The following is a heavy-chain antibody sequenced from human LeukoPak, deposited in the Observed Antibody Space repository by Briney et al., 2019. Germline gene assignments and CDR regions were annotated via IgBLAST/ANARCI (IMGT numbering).Heavy chain of an antibody. CDR1: GITVSSNY. CDR3: AREGRGSNRSWYYDY. Sequence: GGSLRLSCAACGITVSSNYMSWVRQAPGKGLKWVSFIYSGGSTYYADSVKGRFTIARDNSKNTLYLQMTSLRAEDTAVYYCAREGRGSNRSWYYDYWGQGTLVTVSS. V-gene: IGHV3-53*05. J-gene: IGHJ4*02. D-gene: IGHD6-13*01. CDR2: IYSGGST.